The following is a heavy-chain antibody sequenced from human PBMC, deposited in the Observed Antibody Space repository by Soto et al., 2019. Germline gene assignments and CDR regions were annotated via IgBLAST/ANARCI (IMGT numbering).Heavy chain of an antibody. CDR2: IYPSDSDT. D-gene: IGHD3-16*01. CDR3: ARPANTLAGHFDL. J-gene: IGHJ4*01. V-gene: IGHV5-51*01. CDR1: GYTFTIYW. Sequence: PGESLKISCQVSGYTFTIYWIGWVRQMPGKGLEWMGIIYPSDSDTRYSPSFQGQVTISADQSINTAYLQWDSLKASDTAIYYCARPANTLAGHFDLWGHGTPVTVSS.